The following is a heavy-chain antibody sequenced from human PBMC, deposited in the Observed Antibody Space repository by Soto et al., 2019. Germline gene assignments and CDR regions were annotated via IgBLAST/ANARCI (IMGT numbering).Heavy chain of an antibody. D-gene: IGHD3-16*02. J-gene: IGHJ6*02. CDR2: IIPIFGTA. CDR3: ARAHRYRRDYYYGMDV. CDR1: GGTFSSYA. V-gene: IGHV1-69*13. Sequence: SVKVSCKASGGTFSSYAISWVRQAPGQGLEWMGGIIPIFGTANYAQKFQGRVTITADESTSTAYMELSSLRSEDTAVYYCARAHRYRRDYYYGMDVWGQGTTVTVSS.